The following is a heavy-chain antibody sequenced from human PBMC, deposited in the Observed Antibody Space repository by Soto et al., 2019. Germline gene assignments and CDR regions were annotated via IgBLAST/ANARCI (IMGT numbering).Heavy chain of an antibody. D-gene: IGHD2-15*01. CDR1: GYSISSGYY. CDR3: AKDPKGYCSGGSCYEFDY. J-gene: IGHJ4*02. V-gene: IGHV4-38-2*02. CDR2: TYYGASS. Sequence: SETLSLTCAVSGYSISSGYYWGWIRQPPGKGLEWLGTTYYGASSYYNPSLRSRITILLDASTNQLSLKLSSVTAADTAVYYCAKDPKGYCSGGSCYEFDYWGQGTLVTVSS.